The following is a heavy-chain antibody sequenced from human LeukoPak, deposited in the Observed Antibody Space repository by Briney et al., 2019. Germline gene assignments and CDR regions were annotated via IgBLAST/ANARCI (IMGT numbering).Heavy chain of an antibody. CDR1: GGSISSGSYY. CDR3: ARVVGAMSFDY. J-gene: IGHJ4*02. D-gene: IGHD1-26*01. V-gene: IGHV4-61*02. Sequence: SETLSLTCTVSGGSISSGSYYWSWIRQPAGKGLEWIGRIYSSGSTNYNPSLKSRVTISVDTSKNHFSLRLSSVTAAGTAVYYCARVVGAMSFDYWGQGTLVTVSS. CDR2: IYSSGST.